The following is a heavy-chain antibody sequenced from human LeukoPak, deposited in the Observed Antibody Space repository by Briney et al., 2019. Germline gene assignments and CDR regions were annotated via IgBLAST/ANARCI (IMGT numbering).Heavy chain of an antibody. CDR2: ISYDGSNK. CDR3: ARGRGEMATVFDY. J-gene: IGHJ4*02. D-gene: IGHD5-24*01. CDR1: GFTFSGYG. Sequence: GRSLRLSCAASGFTFSGYGMHWVRQAPGKGLEWVAVISYDGSNKYYADSVKGRFTISRDNSKNTLYLQMNSLRAEDTAVYYCARGRGEMATVFDYWGQGTLVTVSS. V-gene: IGHV3-30*03.